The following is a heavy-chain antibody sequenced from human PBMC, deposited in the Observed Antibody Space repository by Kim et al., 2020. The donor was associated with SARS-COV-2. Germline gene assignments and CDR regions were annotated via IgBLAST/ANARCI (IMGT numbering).Heavy chain of an antibody. D-gene: IGHD6-19*01. CDR3: ARFSSGWYLPSHYFDY. V-gene: IGHV7-4-1*02. Sequence: ASVKVSCKTSGYNFANYGLSWVRQAPGQGLVWMGWINTHTGNPTYAQGFTGRFVFSLDTSVNTAYLQINSLKAEDTGIYFCARFSSGWYLPSHYFDYWGQGTLVTVSS. CDR2: INTHTGNP. J-gene: IGHJ4*02. CDR1: GYNFANYG.